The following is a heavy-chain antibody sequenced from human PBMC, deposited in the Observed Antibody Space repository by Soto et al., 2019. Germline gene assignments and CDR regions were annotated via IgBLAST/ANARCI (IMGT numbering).Heavy chain of an antibody. V-gene: IGHV4-59*01. Sequence: SETLSLTCTVSGGSISSYYWSWIRQPPGKGLEWIGYIYYSGCTNYNPSLKSRVTISVDTSKNQFSLKLSSVTAADTAVYYCARDLSEEGFDPWGQGTLVTVSS. CDR3: ARDLSEEGFDP. CDR1: GGSISSYY. J-gene: IGHJ5*02. CDR2: IYYSGCT.